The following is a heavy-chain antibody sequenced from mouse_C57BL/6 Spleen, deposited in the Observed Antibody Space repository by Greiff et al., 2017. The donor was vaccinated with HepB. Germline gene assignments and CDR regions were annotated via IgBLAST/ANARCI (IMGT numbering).Heavy chain of an antibody. CDR3: ATEGRYGGAMDY. Sequence: VQLQQSGPELVKPGASVKISCKASGYAFSSSWMNWVKQRPGKGLEWIGRIYPGDGDTNYNGKFKGKATLTADKSSSTAYMQLSSLTSEDSAVYFCATEGRYGGAMDYWGQGTSVTVSS. CDR1: GYAFSSSW. J-gene: IGHJ4*01. D-gene: IGHD1-1*01. CDR2: IYPGDGDT. V-gene: IGHV1-82*01.